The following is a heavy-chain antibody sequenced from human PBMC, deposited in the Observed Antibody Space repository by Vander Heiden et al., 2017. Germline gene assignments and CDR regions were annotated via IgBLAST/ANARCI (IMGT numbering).Heavy chain of an antibody. Sequence: QLQLQESGPGLVKPSETLSLTCTVSGGSISSSSYYWGWIRQPPGKGLEWIGSIYYSGSTYYNPSLKSRVTISVDTSKNQFSLKLSSVTAADTAVYYCARQKTYYDFWSGYYTPGDFDYWGQGTLVTVSS. J-gene: IGHJ4*02. CDR1: GGSISSSSYY. D-gene: IGHD3-3*01. CDR2: IYYSGST. CDR3: ARQKTYYDFWSGYYTPGDFDY. V-gene: IGHV4-39*01.